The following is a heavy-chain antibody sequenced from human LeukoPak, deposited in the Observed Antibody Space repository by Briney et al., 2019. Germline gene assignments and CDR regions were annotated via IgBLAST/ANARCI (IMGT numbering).Heavy chain of an antibody. CDR2: IYYSGST. J-gene: IGHJ4*02. Sequence: SETLSLTCTVSGGSISSSSYYWGWIRQPPGKGLEWIGSIYYSGSTYYNPSLKSRVTISVDTSKNQFSLKLNSVTAADTAVYYCARAAGGYSYGLIDYWGQGTLVTVSS. V-gene: IGHV4-39*01. CDR3: ARAAGGYSYGLIDY. CDR1: GGSISSSSYY. D-gene: IGHD5-18*01.